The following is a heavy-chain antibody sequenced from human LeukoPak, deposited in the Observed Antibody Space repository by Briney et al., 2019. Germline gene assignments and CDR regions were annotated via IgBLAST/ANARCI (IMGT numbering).Heavy chain of an antibody. CDR1: GFSLSTSGVG. Sequence: SGPTLVNPTQTLTLTCTFSGFSLSTSGVGVGWIRQPPGKALEWLALIYWNDDKRYSPSLKSRLTITKDTSKNQVVLTMTNMDPVDTATYYCAHRLLHPPDDFWSGYLNWFDPWGQGTLVTVSS. D-gene: IGHD3-3*01. V-gene: IGHV2-5*01. CDR3: AHRLLHPPDDFWSGYLNWFDP. J-gene: IGHJ5*02. CDR2: IYWNDDK.